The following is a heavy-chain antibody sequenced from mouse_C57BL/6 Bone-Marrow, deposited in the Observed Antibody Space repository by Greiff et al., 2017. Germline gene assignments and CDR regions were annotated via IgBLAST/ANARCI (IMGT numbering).Heavy chain of an antibody. D-gene: IGHD1-2*01. Sequence: QVQLQQSGAELARPGASVKMSCKASGYTFTSYTLHWVKQRPGQGLEWIGYINPSSGYTKYNQKFKDKATLTADTSSSTAYMQLSSLTSEDSAVYYYARRNYGDYWGQGTTLTVSS. CDR3: ARRNYGDY. CDR2: INPSSGYT. J-gene: IGHJ2*01. CDR1: GYTFTSYT. V-gene: IGHV1-4*01.